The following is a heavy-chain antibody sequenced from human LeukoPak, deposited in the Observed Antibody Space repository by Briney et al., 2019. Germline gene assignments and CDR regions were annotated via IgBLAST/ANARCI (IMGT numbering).Heavy chain of an antibody. J-gene: IGHJ5*02. V-gene: IGHV4-59*08. CDR3: ARRDSSSWRNWFDP. Sequence: SETLSLTCTVPGGSISSYYWSWIRQPPGKGLEWIGYIYYSGSTNYNPSLKSRVTISVDTSKNQFSLKLSSVTAADTAVYYCARRDSSSWRNWFDPWGQGTLVTVSS. CDR1: GGSISSYY. D-gene: IGHD6-13*01. CDR2: IYYSGST.